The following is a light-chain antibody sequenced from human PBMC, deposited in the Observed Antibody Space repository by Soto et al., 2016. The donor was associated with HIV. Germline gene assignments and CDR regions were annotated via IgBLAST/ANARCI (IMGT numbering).Light chain of an antibody. CDR2: AAS. V-gene: IGKV1-39*01. J-gene: IGKJ1*01. CDR3: RQSSRTPRT. CDR1: QSISTY. Sequence: DIQTTQSPSSLSLSIGDRVTITCRASQSISTYLNWYQQKPGRAPKLLISAASSLQSGVPSRFSGRGSGTDFTLTISSLQHDDLATYYCRQSSRTPRTFGQGTKVEIK.